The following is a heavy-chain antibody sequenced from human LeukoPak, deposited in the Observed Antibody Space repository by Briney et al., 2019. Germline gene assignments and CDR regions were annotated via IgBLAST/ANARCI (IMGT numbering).Heavy chain of an antibody. Sequence: EASVKVSCKASGYTFTGYYMNWVRQAPGQGLEWMGWINPNSGGTNYAQKFQGRVTMTRDTSISTAYMELSRLRSDDTAVYYCARGRPSYYDSSGYYYWGQGTLVTVSS. CDR3: ARGRPSYYDSSGYYY. J-gene: IGHJ4*02. D-gene: IGHD3-22*01. CDR2: INPNSGGT. V-gene: IGHV1-2*02. CDR1: GYTFTGYY.